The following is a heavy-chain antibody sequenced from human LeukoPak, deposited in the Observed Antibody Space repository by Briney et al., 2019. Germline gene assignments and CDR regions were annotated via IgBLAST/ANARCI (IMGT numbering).Heavy chain of an antibody. V-gene: IGHV3-23*01. CDR3: ARGTYGDYSIDY. D-gene: IGHD4-17*01. Sequence: GGSLRLSRAASGFTFSSYAMSWVRQAPGKGLEWVSAISGSGGSTYYADSVKGRFTISRDNSKNTLYLQMNSLRAEDTAVYYCARGTYGDYSIDYWGQGTLVTVSS. J-gene: IGHJ4*02. CDR1: GFTFSSYA. CDR2: ISGSGGST.